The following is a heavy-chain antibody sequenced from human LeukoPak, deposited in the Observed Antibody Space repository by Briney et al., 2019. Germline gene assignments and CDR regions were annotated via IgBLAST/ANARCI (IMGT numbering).Heavy chain of an antibody. J-gene: IGHJ4*02. V-gene: IGHV4-59*01. CDR3: ARDRVYYDSSGYDY. Sequence: SETLSLTCTVSGGSISSYYWSWIRQPPGKGLEWIGYIYYSGSTNYNPSLKSRGTISVDTSKNQFSLKLSSVTAADTAVYYCARDRVYYDSSGYDYWGQGTLVTVSS. CDR1: GGSISSYY. CDR2: IYYSGST. D-gene: IGHD3-22*01.